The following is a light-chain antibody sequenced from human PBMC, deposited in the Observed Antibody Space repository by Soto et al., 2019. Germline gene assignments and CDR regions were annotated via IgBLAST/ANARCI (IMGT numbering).Light chain of an antibody. V-gene: IGKV3-15*01. Sequence: EIVMTQTPATLSVSPGERATLSCRASQSVSSNLAWYQQKPGQAPRLLIYGASTRATGISARFSGSGSGTEFTVTISSLQSEDFAVYYCQQYNNWPLTFGGGTKVDI. CDR3: QQYNNWPLT. CDR2: GAS. CDR1: QSVSSN. J-gene: IGKJ4*01.